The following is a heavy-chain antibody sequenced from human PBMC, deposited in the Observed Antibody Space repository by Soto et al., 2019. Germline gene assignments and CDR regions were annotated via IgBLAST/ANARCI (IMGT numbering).Heavy chain of an antibody. CDR3: ARWGGGTTVTTGWFDP. CDR2: IIPIFGTA. V-gene: IGHV1-69*06. J-gene: IGHJ5*02. D-gene: IGHD4-17*01. Sequence: QVQLVQSGAEVKKPGSSVKVSCKASGGTFSSYAISWVRQAPGQGLEWMGGIIPIFGTANYAQKFQGRVTITADKSTSTAYMELSSLRSEDTALYYCARWGGGTTVTTGWFDPWGQGTLVTVSS. CDR1: GGTFSSYA.